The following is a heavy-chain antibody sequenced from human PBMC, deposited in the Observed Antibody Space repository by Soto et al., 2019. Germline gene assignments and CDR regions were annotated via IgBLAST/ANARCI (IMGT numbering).Heavy chain of an antibody. V-gene: IGHV4-59*08. CDR3: GCSGYDYGYFDY. CDR2: IYYSGST. D-gene: IGHD5-12*01. J-gene: IGHJ4*02. CDR1: GGSISSSY. Sequence: PLETLSLTCTVSGGSISSSYWSWIRQPPGKGLEWIGYIYYSGSTNYNPSLKSRVTISVDTSKNQFSLKLSSVTAADTAVYYCGCSGYDYGYFDYWGQGTLVTVS.